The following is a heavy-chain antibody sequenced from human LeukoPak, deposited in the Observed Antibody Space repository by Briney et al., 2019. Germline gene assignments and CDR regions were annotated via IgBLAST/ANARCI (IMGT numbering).Heavy chain of an antibody. CDR1: GYRFTSYW. J-gene: IGHJ3*02. D-gene: IGHD3-22*01. V-gene: IGHV5-51*01. CDR2: IYPGDSDT. Sequence: GESLQISCKGSGYRFTSYWIGWVRQMPGKGLEWMGIIYPGDSDTRYSPSFQGQVTISADKSISTAYLQWSSLKASDTAMYYCARLSDSSGYYDWGRRAFDIWGQGTMVTVSS. CDR3: ARLSDSSGYYDWGRRAFDI.